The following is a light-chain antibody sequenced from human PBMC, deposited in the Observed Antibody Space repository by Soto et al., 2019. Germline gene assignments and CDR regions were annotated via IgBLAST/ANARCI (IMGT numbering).Light chain of an antibody. V-gene: IGKV1-12*01. CDR3: QQTTSSPLT. Sequence: DLQMTQSPSFVSASVGDRVTITCRASQDISTWLAWYQQKPGKAPELLIYGSSTLQGGVPSSFSGSGSGTDFTLTISNLQPEDIATYYCQQTTSSPLTFGGGTKVEIK. CDR1: QDISTW. J-gene: IGKJ4*01. CDR2: GSS.